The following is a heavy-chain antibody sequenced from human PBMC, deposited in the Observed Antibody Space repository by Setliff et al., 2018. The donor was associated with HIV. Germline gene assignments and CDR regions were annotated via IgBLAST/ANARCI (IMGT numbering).Heavy chain of an antibody. D-gene: IGHD3-16*01. CDR3: ARGGPLGGSYRYDY. V-gene: IGHV4-34*01. CDR2: INHSGST. Sequence: SETLSLTCAVHGGSFSGFYWSWIRQLPGKGLEWIGEINHSGSTNYNPALKSRVTISVDTSKNQFSLNLSSVTAADTAVYYCARGGPLGGSYRYDYWGQGTLVTVSS. J-gene: IGHJ4*02. CDR1: GGSFSGFY.